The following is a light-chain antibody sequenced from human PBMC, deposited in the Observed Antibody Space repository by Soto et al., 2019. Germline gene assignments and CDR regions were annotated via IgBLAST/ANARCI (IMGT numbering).Light chain of an antibody. CDR1: QSISSW. CDR3: QQYNSYPWT. Sequence: DIQMTQSPSTLSASVGDRVTITCRASQSISSWLAWYQQKPGKAPKLLIYKASSLESGVPSRFGGSGSGTDFTLTISSLQPDDFATYYCQQYNSYPWTFGQGNKVEIK. CDR2: KAS. V-gene: IGKV1-5*03. J-gene: IGKJ1*01.